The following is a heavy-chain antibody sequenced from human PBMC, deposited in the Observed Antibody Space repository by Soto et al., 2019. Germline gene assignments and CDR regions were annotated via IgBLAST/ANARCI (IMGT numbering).Heavy chain of an antibody. CDR3: ARDFFLTGFLDAFDV. V-gene: IGHV1-18*01. CDR1: GYTFTSYG. Sequence: QVQLVQSGAEVKKPGASVKVSCKASGYTFTSYGISWVRQAPGQGLEWMGWISGYNGNTYDAQRLQGRVTMTTDTSTSTAYMELRSLRSDDTAVYFCARDFFLTGFLDAFDVWGQGTMVTVSS. J-gene: IGHJ3*01. D-gene: IGHD3-9*01. CDR2: ISGYNGNT.